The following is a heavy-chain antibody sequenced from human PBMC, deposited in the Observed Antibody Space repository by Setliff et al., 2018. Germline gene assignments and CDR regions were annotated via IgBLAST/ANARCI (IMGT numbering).Heavy chain of an antibody. V-gene: IGHV4-39*07. CDR3: ARDLGHGGDSDY. D-gene: IGHD2-21*02. J-gene: IGHJ4*02. CDR2: VYYSGNT. Sequence: SETLSLTCTVSGGSISTTDYYWGWIRQPPGKGLEWIGYVYYSGNTYYSPSLKSRVTMFVDTSKNQFSLMLYSVTAADTAIYYCARDLGHGGDSDYWGQGILVTVSS. CDR1: GGSISTTDYY.